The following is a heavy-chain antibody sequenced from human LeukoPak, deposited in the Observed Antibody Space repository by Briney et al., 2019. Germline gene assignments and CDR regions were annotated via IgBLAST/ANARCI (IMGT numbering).Heavy chain of an antibody. V-gene: IGHV4-34*01. CDR1: GFTFSSYA. CDR3: ARAYYDSSGYYPYKIDY. D-gene: IGHD3-22*01. CDR2: INHSGST. Sequence: GSLRLSCAASGFTFSSYAMSWVRQAPGKGLEWIGEINHSGSTNYNPSLKSRVTISVDTSKNQFSLKLSSVTAADTAVYYCARAYYDSSGYYPYKIDYWGQGTLVTVSS. J-gene: IGHJ4*02.